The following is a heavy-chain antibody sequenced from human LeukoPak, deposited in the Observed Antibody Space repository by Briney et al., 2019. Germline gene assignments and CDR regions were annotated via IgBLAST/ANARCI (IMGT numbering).Heavy chain of an antibody. Sequence: PSETLTLTCTVSGDSISGSSYYWTWVRQPPGKGLEWVASISYSGRTYYKPSLKSRVTISVDTSKNQFSLKLSSVTAADTAVYYCARTTVVPDYWGQGTLVTVSS. CDR2: ISYSGRT. CDR3: ARTTVVPDY. J-gene: IGHJ4*02. CDR1: GDSISGSSYY. D-gene: IGHD4-23*01. V-gene: IGHV4-39*07.